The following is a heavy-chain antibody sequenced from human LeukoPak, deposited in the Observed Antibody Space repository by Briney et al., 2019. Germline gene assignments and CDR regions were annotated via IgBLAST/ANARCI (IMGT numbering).Heavy chain of an antibody. V-gene: IGHV4-61*01. D-gene: IGHD6-19*01. CDR2: IYYSGST. CDR3: ARARYSSGRYFDY. Sequence: SETLSLTCTVSGGSVSSGSYYWSWIWQPPGKGLEWIGYIYYSGSTNYNPSLKSRVTISVDTSKNQFSLKLSSVTAADTAVYYCARARYSSGRYFDYWGQGTLVTVSS. J-gene: IGHJ4*02. CDR1: GGSVSSGSYY.